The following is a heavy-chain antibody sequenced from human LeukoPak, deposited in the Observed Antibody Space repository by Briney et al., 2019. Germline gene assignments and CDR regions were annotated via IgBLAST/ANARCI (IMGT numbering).Heavy chain of an antibody. J-gene: IGHJ4*02. Sequence: GGSLRLSCAASGFTFEDYAMHWVRQGPGKGLEWVSSISWDSVGIDYGDSVKGRFTISRDNAKKSVYLQMNSLRVEDTALYYCARGPVMATRKRYFDNWGQGTLVTVSS. V-gene: IGHV3-9*01. D-gene: IGHD5-24*01. CDR2: ISWDSVGI. CDR3: ARGPVMATRKRYFDN. CDR1: GFTFEDYA.